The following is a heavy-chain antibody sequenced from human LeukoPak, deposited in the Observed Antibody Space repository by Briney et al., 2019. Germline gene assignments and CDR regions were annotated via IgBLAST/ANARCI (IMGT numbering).Heavy chain of an antibody. V-gene: IGHV3-7*01. J-gene: IGHJ5*02. Sequence: GSLRLSCAASGFTFSSYWMSWVRQAPGKGLEWVANIKQDGSEKYYVDSVKGRFTISRDNAKNSLYLQMNSLRAEDTAVYYCAREIYGDYWGVWFDPWGQGTLVTVSS. D-gene: IGHD4-17*01. CDR3: AREIYGDYWGVWFDP. CDR1: GFTFSSYW. CDR2: IKQDGSEK.